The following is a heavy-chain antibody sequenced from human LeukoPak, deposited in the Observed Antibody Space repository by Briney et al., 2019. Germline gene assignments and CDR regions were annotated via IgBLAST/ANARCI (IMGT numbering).Heavy chain of an antibody. Sequence: ASVKVSCKASGYIFTTYGISWVRQAPGQGLEWMGWISGYNDDTNYAQKLQGRVTMTTDTSTSTAYMELRSLTSDDTAVNYCARDHGFSGGSYFDTFDIWGRGTMVTVSS. J-gene: IGHJ3*02. D-gene: IGHD1-26*01. V-gene: IGHV1-18*01. CDR1: GYIFTTYG. CDR3: ARDHGFSGGSYFDTFDI. CDR2: ISGYNDDT.